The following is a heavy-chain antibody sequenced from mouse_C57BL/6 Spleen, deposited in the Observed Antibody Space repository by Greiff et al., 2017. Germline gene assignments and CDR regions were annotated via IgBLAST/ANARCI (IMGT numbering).Heavy chain of an antibody. D-gene: IGHD1-1*01. CDR2: IDPSDSYT. CDR3: ARDYYGSSKGMDY. J-gene: IGHJ4*01. CDR1: GYTFTSYW. Sequence: QVQLKQPGAELVMPGASVKLSCKASGYTFTSYWMHWVKQRPGQGLEWIGEIDPSDSYTNYNQKFKGKSTLTVDKSSSTAYMQLSSLTSEDSAVYYCARDYYGSSKGMDYWGQGTSVTVSS. V-gene: IGHV1-69*01.